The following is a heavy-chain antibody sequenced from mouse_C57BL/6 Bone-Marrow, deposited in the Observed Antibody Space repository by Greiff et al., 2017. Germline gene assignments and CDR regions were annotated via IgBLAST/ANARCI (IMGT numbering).Heavy chain of an antibody. CDR2: IDPSDSYT. Sequence: QVQLQQPGAELVKPGASVKLSCKASGYTFTSYWMQLVKQRPGQGLEWIGEIDPSDSYTNYNQKFKGKATLTVDTSSSTAYMQLSSLTSEDSAVYYCARIYYFDYWGQGTTLTVSS. CDR3: ARIYYFDY. CDR1: GYTFTSYW. V-gene: IGHV1-50*01. J-gene: IGHJ2*01.